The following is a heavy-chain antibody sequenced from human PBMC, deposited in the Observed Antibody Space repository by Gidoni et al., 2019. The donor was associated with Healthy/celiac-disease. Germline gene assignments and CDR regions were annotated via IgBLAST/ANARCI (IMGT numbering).Heavy chain of an antibody. CDR3: ARLREYQLLRASIFYMDV. CDR2: MNPNSGNT. V-gene: IGHV1-8*01. Sequence: QGLEWMGWMNPNSGNTGYAQKFQGRVTMTRNTSISTAYMELSSLRSEDTAVYYCARLREYQLLRASIFYMDVWGKGTTVTVSS. J-gene: IGHJ6*03. D-gene: IGHD2-2*01.